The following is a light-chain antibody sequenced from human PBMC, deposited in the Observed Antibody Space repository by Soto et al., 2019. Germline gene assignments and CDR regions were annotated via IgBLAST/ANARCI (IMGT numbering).Light chain of an antibody. CDR3: SSYAGSNNYV. V-gene: IGLV2-8*01. CDR1: SSDVGGYNY. Sequence: QSALTQPPSASGSPGQSVANSCTGTSSDVGGYNYVSWYQQHPGKAPKLMIYEVSKRPSGVPDRFSGSKSGNTASLTVSGLLAEDEADYYCSSYAGSNNYVFGSATKLTVL. J-gene: IGLJ1*01. CDR2: EVS.